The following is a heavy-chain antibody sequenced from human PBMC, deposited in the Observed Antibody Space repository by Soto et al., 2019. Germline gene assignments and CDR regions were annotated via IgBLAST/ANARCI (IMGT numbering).Heavy chain of an antibody. CDR3: AKQAYSSSSRGYYYYYGMDV. CDR1: GFTFSNYE. Sequence: PGGSLSVSCAASGFTFSNYEMHWVRQAPGKGLEYVSGISNSGGNTYYAESVKGRFTISRDNSKNTLYLQMNSLRAEDTAVYYCAKQAYSSSSRGYYYYYGMDVWGQGTTVTVSS. V-gene: IGHV3-23*01. D-gene: IGHD6-6*01. J-gene: IGHJ6*02. CDR2: ISNSGGNT.